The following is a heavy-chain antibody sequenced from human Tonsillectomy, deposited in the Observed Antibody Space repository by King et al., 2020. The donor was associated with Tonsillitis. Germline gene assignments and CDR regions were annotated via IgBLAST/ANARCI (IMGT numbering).Heavy chain of an antibody. CDR3: ARDISYSGNDYNFRYFDV. J-gene: IGHJ2*01. CDR2: IIPILNIT. D-gene: IGHD1-26*01. CDR1: GDTFSSYA. V-gene: IGHV1-69*04. Sequence: QLVQSGAEVKKPGSSMKVSCKASGDTFSSYALSWLRRAPGQGLEWMGRIIPILNITMYAQKFHGRVTITADKSTSTAYMDLSSLRSEDTAVYYCARDISYSGNDYNFRYFDVWGGGTLVTVSS.